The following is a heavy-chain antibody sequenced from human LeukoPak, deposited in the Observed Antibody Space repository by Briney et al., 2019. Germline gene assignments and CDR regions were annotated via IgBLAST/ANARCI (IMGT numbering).Heavy chain of an antibody. CDR2: ISCSGGDT. Sequence: GGSLRLSCAASGFTFSSYAMSWVRQAPGKGLEWVSAISCSGGDTYYADSVKGRFTISRDNSKNTLYLQMNSLRAEDTAVYYCAKDRDIAVAGTDLYYFDYWGQGTLVTVSS. CDR1: GFTFSSYA. V-gene: IGHV3-23*01. D-gene: IGHD6-19*01. J-gene: IGHJ4*02. CDR3: AKDRDIAVAGTDLYYFDY.